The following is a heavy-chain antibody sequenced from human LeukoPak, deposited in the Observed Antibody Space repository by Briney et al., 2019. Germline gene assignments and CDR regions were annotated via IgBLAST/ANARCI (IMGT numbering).Heavy chain of an antibody. Sequence: GESLKISCKGSGYSFTSYWIGWVRQMPGKGLEWMGIIYPGDSDTRYSPSFQGQVTISADESISTAYLQWSSLKASDTAMYYCARPNYYDSSGYPYYYYYGMDVWGQGTTVTVSS. D-gene: IGHD3-22*01. CDR1: GYSFTSYW. V-gene: IGHV5-51*01. J-gene: IGHJ6*02. CDR3: ARPNYYDSSGYPYYYYYGMDV. CDR2: IYPGDSDT.